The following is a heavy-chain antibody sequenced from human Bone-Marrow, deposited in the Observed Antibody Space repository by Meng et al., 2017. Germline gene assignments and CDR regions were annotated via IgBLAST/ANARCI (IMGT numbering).Heavy chain of an antibody. V-gene: IGHV3-21*01. Sequence: GESLKISCAASGFTFSSYSMNWVRQAPGKGLEWVSSISSSSSYIYYADSVKGRFTIYRDNAKNSLYLQMNSLRAEDTAVYYCARVSQWLRFFHAFDIWGQGTMVTVSS. J-gene: IGHJ3*02. CDR3: ARVSQWLRFFHAFDI. D-gene: IGHD5-12*01. CDR2: ISSSSSYI. CDR1: GFTFSSYS.